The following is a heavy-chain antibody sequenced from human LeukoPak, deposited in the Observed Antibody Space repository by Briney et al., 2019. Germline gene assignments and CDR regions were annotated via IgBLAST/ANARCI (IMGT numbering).Heavy chain of an antibody. Sequence: ASVKVPCKVSGYTLTELSMHWVRQAPGKGLEWMGGFDPEDGETIYAQKFQGRVTMTEDTSTDTAYMELSSLRSEDTAVYYCAIHYYDSSGYYTFDYWGQGTLVTVSS. V-gene: IGHV1-24*01. CDR2: FDPEDGET. J-gene: IGHJ4*02. CDR3: AIHYYDSSGYYTFDY. D-gene: IGHD3-22*01. CDR1: GYTLTELS.